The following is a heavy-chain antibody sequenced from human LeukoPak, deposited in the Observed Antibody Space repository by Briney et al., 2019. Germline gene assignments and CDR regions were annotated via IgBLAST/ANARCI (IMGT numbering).Heavy chain of an antibody. D-gene: IGHD3-3*01. V-gene: IGHV3-74*01. J-gene: IGHJ4*02. CDR3: ARGSNDFWSGCYIGGYYFDY. Sequence: GGSLRLSCAASGFTFSSYWMHWVRQAPGKGLVWVSRINSDGSSTSYADSVKGRFTISRDNAKNTLYLQMNSLRAEDTAVYYCARGSNDFWSGCYIGGYYFDYWGQGTLVTVSS. CDR2: INSDGSST. CDR1: GFTFSSYW.